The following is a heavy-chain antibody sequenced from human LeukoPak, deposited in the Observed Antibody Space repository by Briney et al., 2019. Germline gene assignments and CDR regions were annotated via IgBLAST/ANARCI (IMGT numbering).Heavy chain of an antibody. D-gene: IGHD1-26*01. V-gene: IGHV3-23*01. Sequence: GGSLRLSCAASGFTFSSYAMSWVRRAPGKGPEWVSAIRDSGSSTHYADSVKGRFTTSRDNSKNTLFLQMNSLRAEDTAIYYCAKYGPQDSGSSHFDYWGQGALVTVSS. CDR1: GFTFSSYA. J-gene: IGHJ4*02. CDR2: IRDSGSST. CDR3: AKYGPQDSGSSHFDY.